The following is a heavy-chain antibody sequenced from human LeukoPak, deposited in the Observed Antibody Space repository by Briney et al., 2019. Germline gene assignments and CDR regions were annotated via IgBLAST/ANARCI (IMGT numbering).Heavy chain of an antibody. CDR2: IYRGGST. Sequence: GGSLRLSCAASGFTVSWNYMNWVRQAPGKGLEWVSVIYRGGSTFYADSVKGRFTISRDNSKNTLSLQMNSLRVEDTGVYYCARDLPTATTGIIYNYSGMGVWGQGTTVTVSS. CDR3: ARDLPTATTGIIYNYSGMGV. J-gene: IGHJ6*02. CDR1: GFTVSWNY. D-gene: IGHD4-17*01. V-gene: IGHV3-66*02.